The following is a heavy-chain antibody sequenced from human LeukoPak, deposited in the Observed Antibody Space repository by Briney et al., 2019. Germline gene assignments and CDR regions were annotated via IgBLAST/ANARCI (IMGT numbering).Heavy chain of an antibody. CDR2: INYSGSA. D-gene: IGHD6-13*01. CDR1: GGPINSYY. Sequence: PSETLSLTCTVAGGPINSYYWSWIRQPPGKGLEWIGYINYSGSANYNPSLKSRVTISVDTSKNQFSLKLSSVTAADTAVYYCSTSPSFGSSWYQFNYWGQGTLVTVSS. V-gene: IGHV4-59*08. J-gene: IGHJ4*02. CDR3: STSPSFGSSWYQFNY.